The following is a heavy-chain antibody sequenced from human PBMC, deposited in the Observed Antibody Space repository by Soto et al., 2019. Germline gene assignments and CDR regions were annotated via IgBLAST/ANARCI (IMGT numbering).Heavy chain of an antibody. CDR2: INPNSGGT. V-gene: IGHV1-2*02. Sequence: QVQLVQSGAEVKKPGASVKVSCKASGYTFTGYYMHWVRQAPGQGLEWMGWINPNSGGTNDAQKFQGRVTMTRDKSISTAYMELSRLRSDDTAVYYCARDLRDIVVVPAAIGGMDVWGQGTTVTVSS. D-gene: IGHD2-2*02. J-gene: IGHJ6*02. CDR3: ARDLRDIVVVPAAIGGMDV. CDR1: GYTFTGYY.